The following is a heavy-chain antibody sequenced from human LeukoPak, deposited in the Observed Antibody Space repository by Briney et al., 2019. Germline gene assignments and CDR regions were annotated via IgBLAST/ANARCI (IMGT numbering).Heavy chain of an antibody. CDR2: FDPEDGET. Sequence: GASVTVSCKVSGYTLTELSMHWVRQAPGKGLEWMGGFDPEDGETIYAQKFQGRVTMTEDTSTGTAYMELSSLRSEDTAVYYCATDRMVRGVMTYFDYWGQGTLVTVSS. CDR1: GYTLTELS. V-gene: IGHV1-24*01. D-gene: IGHD3-10*01. CDR3: ATDRMVRGVMTYFDY. J-gene: IGHJ4*02.